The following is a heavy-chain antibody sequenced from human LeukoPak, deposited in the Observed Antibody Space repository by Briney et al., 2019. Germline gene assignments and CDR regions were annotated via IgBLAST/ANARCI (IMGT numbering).Heavy chain of an antibody. J-gene: IGHJ6*03. Sequence: ASVKVSCKASGGTFSSYAISWVRQAPGQGLEWMGWINPNSGGTKYAQKFQGRVTMTRDKFIKTAYMELSRLTSDDTAVYYCARDSPYGDYATYMDVWGKGTTVTVSS. CDR3: ARDSPYGDYATYMDV. CDR1: GGTFSSYA. D-gene: IGHD4-17*01. CDR2: INPNSGGT. V-gene: IGHV1-2*02.